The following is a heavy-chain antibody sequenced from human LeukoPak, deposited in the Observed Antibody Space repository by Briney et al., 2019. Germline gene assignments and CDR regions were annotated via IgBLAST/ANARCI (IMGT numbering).Heavy chain of an antibody. D-gene: IGHD3-22*01. CDR1: GGTFSSYA. CDR3: ARVSPSYYDSSGYYYVFDY. CDR2: IIPIFGTA. J-gene: IGHJ4*02. V-gene: IGHV1-69*06. Sequence: SVKVSCKASGGTFSSYAISWVRQAPGQGLEWMGGIIPIFGTANYAQKFQGRVTITADKSTSTAYMELSSLRSEDTAVYYCARVSPSYYDSSGYYYVFDYWGQGTLVTVSS.